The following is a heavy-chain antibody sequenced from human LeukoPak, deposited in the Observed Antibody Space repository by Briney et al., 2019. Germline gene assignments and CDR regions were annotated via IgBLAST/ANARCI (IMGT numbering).Heavy chain of an antibody. Sequence: GASVKVSCKASGYTFTSYGISWVRQAPGQGLEWMGWMSAYNGNTNYAQKLQGRVTMTTDTSTSTAYMELRSLRSDDTAVYYCARDLSVVVPAASHYWGQGTLVTVSS. V-gene: IGHV1-18*01. D-gene: IGHD2-2*01. CDR3: ARDLSVVVPAASHY. CDR2: MSAYNGNT. J-gene: IGHJ4*02. CDR1: GYTFTSYG.